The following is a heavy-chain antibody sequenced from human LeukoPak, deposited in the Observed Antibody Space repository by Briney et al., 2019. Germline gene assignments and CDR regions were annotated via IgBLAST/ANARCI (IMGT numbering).Heavy chain of an antibody. D-gene: IGHD3-16*01. J-gene: IGHJ4*02. CDR1: NYSISSGYY. V-gene: IGHV4-38-2*02. Sequence: PSETLSLTCTVSNYSISSGYYWGWIRRPPGKGLEWIGSMYHSGSAYYNPSLKSRVTISVDTSKNQFSLKLSSVTAADTAVYYCARDWRSSQLFFPFDYWGQGTLVTVSS. CDR3: ARDWRSSQLFFPFDY. CDR2: MYHSGSA.